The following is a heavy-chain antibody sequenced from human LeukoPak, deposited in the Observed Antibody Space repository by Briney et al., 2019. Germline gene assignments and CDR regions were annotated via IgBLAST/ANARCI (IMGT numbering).Heavy chain of an antibody. CDR2: IYYSGST. J-gene: IGHJ2*01. D-gene: IGHD3-10*01. CDR1: GGSISSYY. CDR3: AGSGSGSYYSPWYFDL. Sequence: PSETLSLTCTVSGGSISSYYWSWIRQPPGRGLEWIGYIYYSGSTNYNPSLKSRVTISGDTSKNQFSLRLSSVTAADTAVYFCAGSGSGSYYSPWYFDLWGRGTLVTVSS. V-gene: IGHV4-59*01.